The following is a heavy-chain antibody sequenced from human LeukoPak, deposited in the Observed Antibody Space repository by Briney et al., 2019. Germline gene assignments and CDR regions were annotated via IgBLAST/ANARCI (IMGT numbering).Heavy chain of an antibody. D-gene: IGHD1-26*01. Sequence: ASVKVSCKASGYTFTDYYIHWVRQALGQGLEWMGWINPNGGGTIFAQKFQGRVSMTRDTSISTAYMELRRLRSDDTAVYYCAVLVGGTNFNYWGQGTLVTVSS. J-gene: IGHJ4*02. CDR2: INPNGGGT. CDR1: GYTFTDYY. CDR3: AVLVGGTNFNY. V-gene: IGHV1-2*02.